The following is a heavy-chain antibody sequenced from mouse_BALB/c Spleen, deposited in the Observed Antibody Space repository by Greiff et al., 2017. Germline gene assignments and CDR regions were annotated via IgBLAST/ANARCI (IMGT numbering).Heavy chain of an antibody. V-gene: IGHV5-6*02. CDR3: ARRDTTATDYYAMDY. Sequence: DVMLVESGGDLVKPGGSLKLSCAASGFTFSSYGMSWVRQTPDKRLEWVATISSGGSYTYYPDSVKGRFTISRDNAKNTLYLQMSSLKSEDTAMYYCARRDTTATDYYAMDYWGQGTSVTVSS. CDR2: ISSGGSYT. D-gene: IGHD1-2*01. CDR1: GFTFSSYG. J-gene: IGHJ4*01.